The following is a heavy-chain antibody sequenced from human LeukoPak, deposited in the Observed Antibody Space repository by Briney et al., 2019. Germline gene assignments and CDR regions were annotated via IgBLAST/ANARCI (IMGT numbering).Heavy chain of an antibody. CDR2: ISGYNGNT. CDR3: AKGRRRFHQEYYYYGMDV. J-gene: IGHJ6*02. V-gene: IGHV1-18*01. D-gene: IGHD5-12*01. Sequence: ASVKVSCKASGYPFTNYGTSWVRQAPGQGLEWMGWISGYNGNTNSAQKVQGRVTMTTDTSTSTAYMELRSLRSDDTAVYYCAKGRRRFHQEYYYYGMDVWGQGTTVTVSS. CDR1: GYPFTNYG.